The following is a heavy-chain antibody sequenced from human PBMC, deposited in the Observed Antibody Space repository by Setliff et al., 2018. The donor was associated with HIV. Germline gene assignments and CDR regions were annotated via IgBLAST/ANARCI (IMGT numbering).Heavy chain of an antibody. D-gene: IGHD5-12*01. CDR1: GGTFSNY. V-gene: IGHV1-46*01. J-gene: IGHJ4*02. CDR2: INPSDNRT. CDR3: ARPTGYSGYDR. Sequence: ASVKVSCKASGGTFSNYMHWVRQAPGQGLEWMGIINPSDNRTHYAQKLQGRVTMTTDTSTSTAYMELRSLRSDDTAVYYCARPTGYSGYDRWGQGTLVIVSS.